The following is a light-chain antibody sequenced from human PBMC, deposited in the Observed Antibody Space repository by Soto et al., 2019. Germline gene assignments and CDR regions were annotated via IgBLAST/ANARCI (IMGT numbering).Light chain of an antibody. V-gene: IGKV3-20*01. CDR2: GAS. J-gene: IGKJ3*01. Sequence: EIVLTQSPGTLSFSPGERVTLSCRASQRAYSDSLAWYQQKPGQAPRLLIYGASSRATGIPDRFSGSESGTGFTGTDFTLTISSLEPEDFAVYYCQQYSLSPCTFGPGTKVEIK. CDR3: QQYSLSPCT. CDR1: QRAYSDS.